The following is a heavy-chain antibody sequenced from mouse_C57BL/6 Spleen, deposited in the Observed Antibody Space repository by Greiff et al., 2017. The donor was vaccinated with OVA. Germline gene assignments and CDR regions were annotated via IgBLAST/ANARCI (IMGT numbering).Heavy chain of an antibody. CDR2: INPNNGGT. CDR3: ARVGGTGSFAY. CDR1: GYTFTDYY. D-gene: IGHD4-1*01. J-gene: IGHJ3*01. Sequence: VQLQQSGPELVKPGASVKISCKASGYTFTDYYMNWVKQSHGKSLEWIGDINPNNGGTSYNQKFKGKATLTVDKSSSTAYMELRSLTSEDSAVYYCARVGGTGSFAYWGQGTLVTVSA. V-gene: IGHV1-26*01.